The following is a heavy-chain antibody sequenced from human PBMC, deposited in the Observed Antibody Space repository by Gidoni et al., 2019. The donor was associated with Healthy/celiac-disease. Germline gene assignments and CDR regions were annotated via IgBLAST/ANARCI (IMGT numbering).Heavy chain of an antibody. CDR1: GGSFSGYY. J-gene: IGHJ5*02. V-gene: IGHV4-34*01. CDR3: ARGRRVVVAATGGWFDP. Sequence: QVQLQQWGAGLLKPSETLSLTCAVYGGSFSGYYWGWIRQPPGKGLEWIGEINHSGSTNYNPSLKSRVTISVDTSKNQFSLKLSSVTAADTAVYYCARGRRVVVAATGGWFDPWGQGTLVTVSS. CDR2: INHSGST. D-gene: IGHD2-15*01.